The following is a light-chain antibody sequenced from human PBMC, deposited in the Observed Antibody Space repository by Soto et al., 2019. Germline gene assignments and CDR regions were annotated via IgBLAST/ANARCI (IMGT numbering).Light chain of an antibody. V-gene: IGLV2-14*01. J-gene: IGLJ3*02. CDR3: SAYTARSTLV. CDR1: SNDIGAYNY. CDR2: GVR. Sequence: QSALTQPTSVSGSPGQSITISCTGNSNDIGAYNYVSWYQQHPGKAPRLLIHGVRNRPSGISSRFSGSRSGNTASLTISGLQPEDEGDYYCSAYTARSTLVFGGGTKLTVL.